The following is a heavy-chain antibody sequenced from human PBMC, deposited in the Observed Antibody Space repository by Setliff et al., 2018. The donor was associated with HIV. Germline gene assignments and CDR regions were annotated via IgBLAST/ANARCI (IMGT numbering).Heavy chain of an antibody. CDR2: IYYSGST. CDR3: ARSRRYYDSSGYYPGAFDI. D-gene: IGHD3-22*01. V-gene: IGHV4-59*08. Sequence: ASETLSLTCTVSGASISSYYWSWIRQPPGKGLGWIGYIYYSGSTNYNPSLKSRVTISVDTSKNQFSLKLSSVTAADTAVYYCARSRRYYDSSGYYPGAFDIWGQGTVVTVSS. J-gene: IGHJ3*02. CDR1: GASISSYY.